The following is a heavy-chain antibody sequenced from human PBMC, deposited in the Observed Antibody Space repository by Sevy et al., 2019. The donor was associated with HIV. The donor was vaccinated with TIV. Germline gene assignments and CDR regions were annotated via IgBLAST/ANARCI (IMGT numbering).Heavy chain of an antibody. D-gene: IGHD2-2*01. CDR3: ARAHIVVVPAANYYYYYGMDV. Sequence: GGSLRLSCAASGFTFSSYAMHWVRQASGKGLEWVAVISYDGSNKYYADSVKGRFTISRDNSKNTLYLQMNSLRAEDTAVYYCARAHIVVVPAANYYYYYGMDVWGQGTTVTVSS. J-gene: IGHJ6*02. CDR1: GFTFSSYA. V-gene: IGHV3-30*04. CDR2: ISYDGSNK.